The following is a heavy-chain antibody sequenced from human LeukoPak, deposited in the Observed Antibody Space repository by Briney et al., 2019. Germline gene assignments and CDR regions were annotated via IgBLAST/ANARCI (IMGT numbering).Heavy chain of an antibody. J-gene: IGHJ4*02. CDR1: GYSFTSNY. CDR3: ARDXEAFDY. Sequence: GASVKVSCKASGYSFTSNYIHWVRQAPGQGLEWMGMIYPRDGSTSYAQKFQGRVTVTRDTSTSTVHMELSGLRSEDTAVYYCARDXEAFDYXGQGXLXXXSS. CDR2: IYPRDGST. V-gene: IGHV1-46*01.